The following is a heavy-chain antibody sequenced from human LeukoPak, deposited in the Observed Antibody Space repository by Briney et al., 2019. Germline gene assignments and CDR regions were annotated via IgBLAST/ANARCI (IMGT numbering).Heavy chain of an antibody. CDR1: GFTFSDYY. D-gene: IGHD3-16*01. J-gene: IGHJ4*02. CDR3: GRFGLSLLFVY. Sequence: GGSLRLSCAVSGFTFSDYYMSWVRQAPGKGLEWVSYSTRSGSTIYYADSVNGRFTISRDNTKNSLSLQMNSLRAEDTAVYYVGRFGLSLLFVYWGGGPLLRVSS. CDR2: STRSGSTI. V-gene: IGHV3-11*01.